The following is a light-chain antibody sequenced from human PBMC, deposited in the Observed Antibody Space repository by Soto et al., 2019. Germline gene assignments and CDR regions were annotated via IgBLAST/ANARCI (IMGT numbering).Light chain of an antibody. CDR1: QDISNF. Sequence: DIQVTKSPAYMSAPVKDRVTITCRASQDISNFLVWFQQRPGKVPKRLMYSANRLESGVPSRFSGSGSGTEFTLTINSVQPEDFATYYCLRHKSYARTFAQAT. J-gene: IGKJ5*01. V-gene: IGKV1-17*03. CDR2: SAN. CDR3: LRHKSYART.